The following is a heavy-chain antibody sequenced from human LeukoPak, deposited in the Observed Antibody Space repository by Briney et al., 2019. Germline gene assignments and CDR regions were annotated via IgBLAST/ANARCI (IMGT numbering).Heavy chain of an antibody. Sequence: PSQTLSHTCALSGDIVSSNSAAWHWIRQSPSRGLEWLVRTYYRSKWYNDYAVSVKNRITINPDTSKNQFSLQLNSVTPEDTAVYYCARDPRDYGDSYYYYDMDVWGKGTTVTVSS. CDR2: TYYRSKWYN. CDR3: ARDPRDYGDSYYYYDMDV. J-gene: IGHJ6*04. V-gene: IGHV6-1*01. CDR1: GDIVSSNSAA. D-gene: IGHD4-17*01.